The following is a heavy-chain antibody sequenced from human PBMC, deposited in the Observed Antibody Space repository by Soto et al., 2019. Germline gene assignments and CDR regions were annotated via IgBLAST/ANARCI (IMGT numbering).Heavy chain of an antibody. J-gene: IGHJ4*02. CDR3: AKEGGYERYYFDN. CDR2: IIGNGFTT. D-gene: IGHD5-18*01. CDR1: GFTLSSYA. V-gene: IGHV3-23*01. Sequence: RRLSCAASGFTLSSYAISWVRQAPGKGLEWVSAIIGNGFTTYYADSVRGRFTISRDSSKNTVFLQVNSLRTEDTAIYYCAKEGGYERYYFDNWGLGTLVTVSS.